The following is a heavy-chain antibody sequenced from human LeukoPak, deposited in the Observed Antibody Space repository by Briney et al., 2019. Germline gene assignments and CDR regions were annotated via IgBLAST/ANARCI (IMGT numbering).Heavy chain of an antibody. D-gene: IGHD6-19*01. V-gene: IGHV3-21*01. J-gene: IGHJ6*02. CDR1: GFTFSSYS. Sequence: GGSLRLSCAASGFTFSSYSMNWVRQAPGKGLEWVSSISSSSSYIYYADSVKGRFTISRDNAKNSLYLQMNSLRAEDTAVYYCARDGSGWYPPPYYGMDVWGQGTTVTVSS. CDR2: ISSSSSYI. CDR3: ARDGSGWYPPPYYGMDV.